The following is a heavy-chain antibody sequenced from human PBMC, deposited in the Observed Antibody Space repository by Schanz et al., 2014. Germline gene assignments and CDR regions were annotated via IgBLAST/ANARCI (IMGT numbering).Heavy chain of an antibody. Sequence: QVQLVESGGCLVKPGGSLRLSCAASGFIFNDYYMNWIRQAPGKGLEWLSYISRDGTTSYYADSVKGRFTISRDNAKNSLYLQMNSLRAEDTAVYYCAREKRRTEVVLDHWGQGTLVTVSS. CDR1: GFIFNDYY. CDR2: ISRDGTTS. J-gene: IGHJ4*02. CDR3: AREKRRTEVVLDH. V-gene: IGHV3-11*01.